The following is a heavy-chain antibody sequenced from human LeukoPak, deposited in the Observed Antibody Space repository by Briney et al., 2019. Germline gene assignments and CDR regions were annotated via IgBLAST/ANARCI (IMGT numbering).Heavy chain of an antibody. D-gene: IGHD5-18*01. V-gene: IGHV3-74*01. CDR1: GFTFSSYW. CDR3: ARVAKSYGPFGY. J-gene: IGHJ4*02. Sequence: GGSLRLSCAASGFTFSSYWMHWVRQAPGKGLVWVSRINSDGSSTSYADSVKGRFTISRDNAKNTLYLQMNSLRAEDTAVYYCARVAKSYGPFGYWGQGTLVTVSS. CDR2: INSDGSST.